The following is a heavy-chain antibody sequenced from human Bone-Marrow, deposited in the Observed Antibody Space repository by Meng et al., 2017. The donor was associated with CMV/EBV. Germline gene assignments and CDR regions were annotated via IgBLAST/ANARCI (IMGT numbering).Heavy chain of an antibody. Sequence: GGSLRLSCAASGFTFSSYSMHWVRQAPGKGLEWVTVISYDGTNTFYADSVKGRFTISRDNSKNTLSLQMNSLRAEDTAVYYCARDPDVYCGMDVWGQGTTVTVSS. CDR2: ISYDGTNT. J-gene: IGHJ6*02. CDR1: GFTFSSYS. CDR3: ARDPDVYCGMDV. V-gene: IGHV3-30*04.